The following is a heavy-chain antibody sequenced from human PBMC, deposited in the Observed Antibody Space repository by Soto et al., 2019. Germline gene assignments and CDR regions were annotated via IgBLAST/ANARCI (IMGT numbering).Heavy chain of an antibody. V-gene: IGHV3-30*18. J-gene: IGHJ4*02. CDR1: GFTFSSYG. Sequence: GGSLRLSCAASGFTFSSYGMHWVRQAPGKGLEWVAVISYDGSNKYYADSVKGRFTISRDNSKNTLYLQMNSLRAEDTAVYYCAKSHGVVVVAATPFDYWGQGTLVTVSS. CDR3: AKSHGVVVVAATPFDY. CDR2: ISYDGSNK. D-gene: IGHD2-15*01.